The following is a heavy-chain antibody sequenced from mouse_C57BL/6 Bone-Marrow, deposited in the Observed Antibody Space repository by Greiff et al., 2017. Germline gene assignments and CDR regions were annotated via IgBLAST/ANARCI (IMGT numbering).Heavy chain of an antibody. CDR3: TREGYGNFAWFAY. CDR2: IDPENGGT. CDR1: GYTFTDYE. V-gene: IGHV1-15*01. D-gene: IGHD2-10*02. J-gene: IGHJ3*01. Sequence: QVQLQQSGAELVRPGASVTLSCKASGYTFTDYEMHWVKQTPVHGLEWIGAIDPENGGTAYNQKFKGKAILTAGKSSSTAYMELRSLTSEDSAVYYCTREGYGNFAWFAYWGQGTLVTVSA.